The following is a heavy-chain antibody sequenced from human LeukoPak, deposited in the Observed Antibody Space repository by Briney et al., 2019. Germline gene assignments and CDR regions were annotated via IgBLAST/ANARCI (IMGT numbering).Heavy chain of an antibody. CDR1: EYTFTDYA. CDR2: IIPIFGTA. V-gene: IGHV1-69*13. CDR3: ARDHGGSGSYFFYFDY. Sequence: SVTVSCTASEYTFTDYAINWVRQAPGQGLEWMGGIIPIFGTANYAQKFQGRVTITADESTSTAYMELSSLRSEDTAVYYCARDHGGSGSYFFYFDYWGQGTLVTVSS. J-gene: IGHJ4*02. D-gene: IGHD3-10*01.